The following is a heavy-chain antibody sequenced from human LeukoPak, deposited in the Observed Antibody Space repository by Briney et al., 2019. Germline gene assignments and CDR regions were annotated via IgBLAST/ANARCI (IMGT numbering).Heavy chain of an antibody. CDR2: IYHSGST. V-gene: IGHV4-61*08. CDR3: ARAYSSRPGGYYYMDV. CDR1: GGSISSGGYY. D-gene: IGHD6-13*01. Sequence: SETLSLTCTVSGGSISSGGYYWSWIRQPPGTGLEWIGYIYHSGSTNYNPSLKSRVTISVDTSKNQFSLKLSSVTAADTAVYYCARAYSSRPGGYYYMDVWGKGTTVTVSS. J-gene: IGHJ6*03.